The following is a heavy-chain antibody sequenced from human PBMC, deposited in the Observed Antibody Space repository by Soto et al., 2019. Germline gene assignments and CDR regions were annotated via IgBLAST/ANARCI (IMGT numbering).Heavy chain of an antibody. CDR1: GYTFTSYG. J-gene: IGHJ4*02. CDR3: ARDTRDVFGELLYYFDY. D-gene: IGHD3-10*02. V-gene: IGHV1-18*04. Sequence: ASVKVACKVSGYTFTSYGISWVRQAPGQGLEWMGWISAYNGNTNYAQKLQGRLTMTTDTSTSTAYLDLRSLISDDTAVYYCARDTRDVFGELLYYFDYWGQGTLVTVSS. CDR2: ISAYNGNT.